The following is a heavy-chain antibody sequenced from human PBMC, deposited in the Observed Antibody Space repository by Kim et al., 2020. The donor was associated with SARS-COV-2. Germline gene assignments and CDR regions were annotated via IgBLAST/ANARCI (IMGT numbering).Heavy chain of an antibody. CDR3: ARGLYYYDSSGYYSTFYYYYMDV. CDR2: INPNSGGT. V-gene: IGHV1-2*02. J-gene: IGHJ6*03. D-gene: IGHD3-22*01. Sequence: ASVKVSCKASGYTFTGYYMHWVRQAPGQGLEWMGWINPNSGGTNYAQKFQGRVTMTRDTSISTAYMELSRLRSDDTAVYYCARGLYYYDSSGYYSTFYYYYMDVWGKGTTVTVSS. CDR1: GYTFTGYY.